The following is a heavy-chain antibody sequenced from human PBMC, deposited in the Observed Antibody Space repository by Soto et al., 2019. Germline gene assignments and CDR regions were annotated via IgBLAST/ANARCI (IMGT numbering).Heavy chain of an antibody. CDR1: GYTFINYY. J-gene: IGHJ5*02. CDR2: INPMGGST. Sequence: ASVKVSCKASGYTFINYYIHWVRQAPGQGLEWMAIINPMGGSTNYAQEFQGRVTLTSDTSTSTVYMELSSLRFEDTALFYCARDLAAGDLWGQGTLVTVST. D-gene: IGHD6-13*01. V-gene: IGHV1-46*01. CDR3: ARDLAAGDL.